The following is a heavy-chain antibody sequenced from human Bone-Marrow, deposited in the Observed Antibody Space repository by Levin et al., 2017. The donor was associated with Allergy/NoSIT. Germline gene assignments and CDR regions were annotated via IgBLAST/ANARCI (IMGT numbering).Heavy chain of an antibody. D-gene: IGHD6-19*01. CDR3: AKSYSSGWYNWRQGDFDH. CDR1: GFIFSNYG. CDR2: ISYDGSQE. J-gene: IGHJ4*02. Sequence: PGGSLRLSCAASGFIFSNYGMHWVRQAPGKGLEWVAAISYDGSQESHADSVKGRFTISRDNSENTLYLQMNSLRTEDTALYYCAKSYSSGWYNWRQGDFDHWGRGTLITVSS. V-gene: IGHV3-30*18.